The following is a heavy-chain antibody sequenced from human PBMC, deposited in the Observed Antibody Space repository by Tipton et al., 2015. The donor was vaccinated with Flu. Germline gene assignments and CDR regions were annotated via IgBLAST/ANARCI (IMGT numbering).Heavy chain of an antibody. J-gene: IGHJ2*01. CDR2: IYNNVYT. D-gene: IGHD4-17*01. V-gene: IGHV4-4*09. Sequence: TLSLTCTVSGGSIGSYYWNWIRQPPGKGLEWIGYIYNNVYTRYNPSLESRVTISVDTSKKQISLQMRAVTAADTAVYYCARMEWTVTTPRYFDLWGRGTLITVSS. CDR3: ARMEWTVTTPRYFDL. CDR1: GGSIGSYY.